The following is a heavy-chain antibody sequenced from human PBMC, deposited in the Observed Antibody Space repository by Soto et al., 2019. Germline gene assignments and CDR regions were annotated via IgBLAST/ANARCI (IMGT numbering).Heavy chain of an antibody. CDR3: ARDYYDSSGYYYPDY. CDR2: ISAYNGNT. Sequence: ASVKVSCKASGYTFTSYGISWVRQAPGQGLEWMGWISAYNGNTNYAQKLQGRVTMTTDTSTSTAYMELRSLRSDDTAVYYCARDYYDSSGYYYPDYWGQGTLVTVSS. CDR1: GYTFTSYG. J-gene: IGHJ4*02. V-gene: IGHV1-18*01. D-gene: IGHD3-22*01.